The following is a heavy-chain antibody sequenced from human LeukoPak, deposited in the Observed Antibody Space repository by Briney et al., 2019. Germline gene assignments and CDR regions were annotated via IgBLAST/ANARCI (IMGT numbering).Heavy chain of an antibody. CDR2: ISWNSGSI. J-gene: IGHJ4*02. D-gene: IGHD1-26*01. CDR3: VKSQWELLGGVDY. V-gene: IGHV3-9*01. CDR1: GFTFDDYA. Sequence: GRSLRLSCAASGFTFDDYAMHWVRQAPGKGLEWVSGISWNSGSIGYADSVKGRFTISRDNAKNSLYLQMNSLGAEDTALYYCVKSQWELLGGVDYWGQGTLVTVSS.